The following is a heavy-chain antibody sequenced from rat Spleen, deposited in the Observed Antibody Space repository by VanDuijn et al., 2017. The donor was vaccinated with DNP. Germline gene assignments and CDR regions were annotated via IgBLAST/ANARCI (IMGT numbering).Heavy chain of an antibody. D-gene: IGHD5-1*01. CDR2: INNAGTT. CDR1: GDSVTSDYR. Sequence: EVQLQESGPGLVKPSQSLSLTCSVTGDSVTSDYRWNWIRKFPGDKLEWMGYINNAGTTKYNPSLKSRISITRDTSKNQFFLQVNSVTTEDSATYYCAIQLGVFDYWGQGFLVTVSS. V-gene: IGHV3-3*01. J-gene: IGHJ2*01. CDR3: AIQLGVFDY.